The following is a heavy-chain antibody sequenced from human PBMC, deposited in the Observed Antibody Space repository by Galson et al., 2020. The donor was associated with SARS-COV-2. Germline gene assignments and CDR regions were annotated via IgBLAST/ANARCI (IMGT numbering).Heavy chain of an antibody. V-gene: IGHV1-18*01. J-gene: IGHJ5*02. CDR2: ISAYNGNT. D-gene: IGHD3-16*01. Sequence: ASVKVSCKASGYTFTSYGISWVRQAPGQGLEWMGWISAYNGNTNYAQKLQGRVTMTTDTSTSTAYMELRSLRSDDTAVYYCARDPPPPYDYVWGIYLVGFLDPWGQGTLVTGSS. CDR3: ARDPPPPYDYVWGIYLVGFLDP. CDR1: GYTFTSYG.